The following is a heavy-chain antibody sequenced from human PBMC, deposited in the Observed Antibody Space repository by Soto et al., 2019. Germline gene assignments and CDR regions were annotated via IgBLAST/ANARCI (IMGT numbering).Heavy chain of an antibody. J-gene: IGHJ5*02. D-gene: IGHD3-3*01. CDR2: IYYSGTT. Sequence: SETLSLTCSVSGGSMSNNYWSWIRQPPGKGLEWIGYIYYSGTTNYNPSLKSRVTISEDTYKNQFSLELNSVTAADTAVYYCARGPARGGYYTWCDPWGQGVLVTVSS. CDR1: GGSMSNNY. V-gene: IGHV4-59*01. CDR3: ARGPARGGYYTWCDP.